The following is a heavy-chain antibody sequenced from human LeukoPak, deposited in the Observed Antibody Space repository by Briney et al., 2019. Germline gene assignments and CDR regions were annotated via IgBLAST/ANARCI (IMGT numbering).Heavy chain of an antibody. V-gene: IGHV3-48*04. Sequence: GGSLRLSCAASGFTFSSYSMNWVRQAPGKGLEGVSYISSSSSTIYYADSVKGRFTISRDNAKNSLYLQMNSLRAEDTAVYYCARQSYCSSTSCYAWWFDPWGQGTLVTVSS. CDR3: ARQSYCSSTSCYAWWFDP. J-gene: IGHJ5*02. CDR2: ISSSSSTI. D-gene: IGHD2-2*01. CDR1: GFTFSSYS.